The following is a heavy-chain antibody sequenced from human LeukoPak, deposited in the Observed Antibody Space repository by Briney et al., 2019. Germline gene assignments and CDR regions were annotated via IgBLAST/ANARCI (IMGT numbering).Heavy chain of an antibody. V-gene: IGHV3-30*03. J-gene: IGHJ5*02. D-gene: IGHD3-22*01. CDR3: AREEGYYDSSGYYYWFDP. CDR2: ISYDGSNK. CDR1: GFTFSSYS. Sequence: GGSLRLSCAASGFTFSSYSMNWVRQAPGKGLEWVAVISYDGSNKYYADSVKGRFTISRDNSKNTLYLQMNSLRAEDTAVYYCAREEGYYDSSGYYYWFDPWGQGTLVTVSS.